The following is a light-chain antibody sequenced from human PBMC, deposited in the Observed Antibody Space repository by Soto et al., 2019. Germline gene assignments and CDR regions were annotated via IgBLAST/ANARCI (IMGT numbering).Light chain of an antibody. V-gene: IGKV1-17*01. CDR3: LQHNGYPFT. CDR1: QGIRND. Sequence: DIQVTQSPSSLSTSVGDTVTITCRASQGIRNDLDWYQQKPGKAPERLIYGAYSLQSGVPPRFSGSGSGTEFTLTISRLQPEDFATYYCLQHNGYPFTFGGGTTVQIK. J-gene: IGKJ4*01. CDR2: GAY.